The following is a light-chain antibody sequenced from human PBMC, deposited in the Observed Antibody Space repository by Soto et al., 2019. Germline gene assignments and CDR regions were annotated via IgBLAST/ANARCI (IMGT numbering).Light chain of an antibody. CDR1: QSIALS. CDR2: VAF. V-gene: IGKV1-39*01. CDR3: RQGLSSSWT. Sequence: DRQRTQFPASKSASVGDTVTMTCRASQSIALSVNWYQRKPGKAPKLLIYVAFTLESGVPSGFSGSGSGTEFTLTIRRLQPEDFATDYCRQGLSSSWTFGQGTRLEIK. J-gene: IGKJ5*01.